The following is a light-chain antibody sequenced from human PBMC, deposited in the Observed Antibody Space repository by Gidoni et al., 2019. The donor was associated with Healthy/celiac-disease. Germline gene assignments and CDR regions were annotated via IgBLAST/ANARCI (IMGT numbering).Light chain of an antibody. CDR2: AAS. V-gene: IGKV1-17*01. Sequence: DIKRTQSPSSLSASVGDRVPITCRASQGIRNDLGWYQQKPGKAPKRLIYAASIWQSGFPSRFSCSGSGTEFTLTISSLQPEDFATYYCLQHNSYPRAFTFXPXTKVXIK. CDR1: QGIRND. J-gene: IGKJ3*01. CDR3: LQHNSYPRAFT.